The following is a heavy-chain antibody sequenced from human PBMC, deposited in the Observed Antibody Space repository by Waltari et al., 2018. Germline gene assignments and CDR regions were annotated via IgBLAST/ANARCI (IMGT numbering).Heavy chain of an antibody. CDR2: INPNSGGT. D-gene: IGHD3-22*01. CDR3: ARDGYYYDSSGYKNWFDP. CDR1: GGTFSGYS. V-gene: IGHV1-2*02. J-gene: IGHJ5*02. Sequence: QVQLVQSGAEVKKPGSSVKVSCTASGGTFSGYSMHWVRQAPGPRLEWMGWINPNSGGTNYAQKFQGRVTMTRDTSISTAYMELSRLRSDDTAVYYCARDGYYYDSSGYKNWFDPWGQGTLVTVSS.